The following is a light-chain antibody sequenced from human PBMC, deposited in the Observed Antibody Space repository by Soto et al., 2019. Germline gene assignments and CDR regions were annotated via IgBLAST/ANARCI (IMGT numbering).Light chain of an antibody. CDR1: QDISNL. CDR3: QQLDSYPLT. J-gene: IGKJ4*01. V-gene: IGKV1-9*01. Sequence: DIQLTQSPSFLSASVGDRVTITCRASQDISNLLAWFQQKPGRAPKLLIYAVFTLQSGVPSRFSGSGSGAEFTLTISSLQPEDFATYYCQQLDSYPLTFGGGTKVDIK. CDR2: AVF.